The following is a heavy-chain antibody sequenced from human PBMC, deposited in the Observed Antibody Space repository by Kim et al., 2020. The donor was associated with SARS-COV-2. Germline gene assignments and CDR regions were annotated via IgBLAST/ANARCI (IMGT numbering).Heavy chain of an antibody. D-gene: IGHD1-26*01. CDR2: IYYSGST. CDR1: GGSISSYY. Sequence: SETLSLTCTVSGGSISSYYWSWIRQPPGKGLEWIGYIYYSGSTNYNPSLKSRVTISVDTSKNQFSLKLSSVTTADTAVYYCARIVVGTGPTPESIVHNWFDPWGQGTLVTVSS. CDR3: ARIVVGTGPTPESIVHNWFDP. J-gene: IGHJ5*02. V-gene: IGHV4-59*01.